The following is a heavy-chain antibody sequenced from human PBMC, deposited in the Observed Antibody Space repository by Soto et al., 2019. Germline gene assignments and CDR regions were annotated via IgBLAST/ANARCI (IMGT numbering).Heavy chain of an antibody. J-gene: IGHJ6*04. Sequence: QVQLQESGPGLVKPSQTLSLTCTVSGGSISSGDYYWSWIRQPPGKGLEWIGYIYYSGSTYYNPSLKSRVTISVDTSKNQFSLKLSSVTAADTAVYYCARDRQAVTTDYYYGMDVWGKGTTVTVSS. CDR3: ARDRQAVTTDYYYGMDV. CDR1: GGSISSGDYY. D-gene: IGHD4-17*01. V-gene: IGHV4-30-4*01. CDR2: IYYSGST.